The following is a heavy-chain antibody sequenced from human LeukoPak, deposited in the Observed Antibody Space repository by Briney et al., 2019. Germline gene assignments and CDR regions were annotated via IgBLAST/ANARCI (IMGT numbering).Heavy chain of an antibody. J-gene: IGHJ2*01. D-gene: IGHD6-6*01. CDR2: ISWNSGSI. V-gene: IGHV3-9*01. CDR1: GFTFSSYD. Sequence: PGGSLRLSCAASGFTFSSYDMHWVRQAPGKGLEWVSGISWNSGSIGYADSVKGRFTISRDNAKNSLYLQMNSPRAEDTALYYCAKAMSQQLVGGDWYFDLWGRGTLVTVSS. CDR3: AKAMSQQLVGGDWYFDL.